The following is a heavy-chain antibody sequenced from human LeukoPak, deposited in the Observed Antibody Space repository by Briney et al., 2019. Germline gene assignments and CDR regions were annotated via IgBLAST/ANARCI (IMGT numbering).Heavy chain of an antibody. D-gene: IGHD2-15*01. CDR1: DGSVSSGNLY. V-gene: IGHV4-61*01. CDR3: AREVGSCSGGSCYSYFDY. CDR2: IYYSGST. J-gene: IGHJ4*02. Sequence: VKPSETLSLTCTVSDGSVSSGNLYWRWIRQPPGKGLEWIGYIYYSGSTNYNPSLKSRVTISVDTSKSQFSLKLSSVTAADTAVYYCAREVGSCSGGSCYSYFDYWGQGTLVTVSS.